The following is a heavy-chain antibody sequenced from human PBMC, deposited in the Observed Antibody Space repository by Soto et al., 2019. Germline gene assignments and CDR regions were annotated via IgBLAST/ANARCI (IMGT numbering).Heavy chain of an antibody. CDR3: ARDEGSPWYFDY. CDR1: GFTFSSYE. Sequence: PGGSLRLSCAASGFTFSSYEMNWVRQAPGAGLGWVSYISSSDSPIYYADPVKGRFTLSRDNAKNSLYLQMNSLRAEGSSDYYCARDEGSPWYFDYWGQGTLATV. V-gene: IGHV3-48*03. D-gene: IGHD6-19*01. J-gene: IGHJ4*02. CDR2: ISSSDSPI.